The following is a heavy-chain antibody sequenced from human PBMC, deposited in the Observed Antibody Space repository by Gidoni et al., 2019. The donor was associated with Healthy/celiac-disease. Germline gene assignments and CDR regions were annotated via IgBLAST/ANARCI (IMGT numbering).Heavy chain of an antibody. CDR3: ARDSVEYYYDSSGYYALYCYGMDV. J-gene: IGHJ6*02. Sequence: QVQLVESGGGVVQPGRSLRLSCAASGFTFSSYAMHWVRQAPAKGLEWVAVISYDGSNKYYADSVKGRFTISRDNSKNTLYLQMNSLRAEDTAVYYCARDSVEYYYDSSGYYALYCYGMDVWGQGTTVTVSS. CDR1: GFTFSSYA. CDR2: ISYDGSNK. V-gene: IGHV3-30-3*01. D-gene: IGHD3-22*01.